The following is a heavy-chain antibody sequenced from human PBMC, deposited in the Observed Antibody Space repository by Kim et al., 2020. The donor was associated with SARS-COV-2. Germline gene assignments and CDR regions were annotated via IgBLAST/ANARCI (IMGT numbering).Heavy chain of an antibody. CDR2: INTNTGNP. V-gene: IGHV7-4-1*02. Sequence: ASVKVSCKASGYTFTSYAMNWVRQAPGQGLEWMGWINTNTGNPTYAQGFTGRFVFSLDTSVSTAYLQISSLKAEDTAVYYCARDPEVSTIFGVVIRNPNYYGMDVWGQGTTVTVSS. CDR3: ARDPEVSTIFGVVIRNPNYYGMDV. D-gene: IGHD3-3*01. J-gene: IGHJ6*02. CDR1: GYTFTSYA.